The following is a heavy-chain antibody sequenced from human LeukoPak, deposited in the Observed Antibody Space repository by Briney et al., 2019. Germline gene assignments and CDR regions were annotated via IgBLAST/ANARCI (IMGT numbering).Heavy chain of an antibody. J-gene: IGHJ3*02. Sequence: PGGSLRLSCAASGFIFSNYGMSWVRQAPGKGLEWVSDISGGGGETHYADSVKGRFTISRDNSKSTLYVQMNSLRSEDTAVYYCARVYDAFDIWGQGTMVTVSS. CDR1: GFIFSNYG. CDR2: ISGGGGET. V-gene: IGHV3-23*01. CDR3: ARVYDAFDI.